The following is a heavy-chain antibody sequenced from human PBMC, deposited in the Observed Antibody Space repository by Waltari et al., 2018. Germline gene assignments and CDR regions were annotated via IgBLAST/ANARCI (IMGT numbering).Heavy chain of an antibody. J-gene: IGHJ4*02. CDR2: FYRGGSI. V-gene: IGHV3-23*03. CDR3: AKAPSGYDPYFDY. D-gene: IGHD5-12*01. Sequence: EVKLLESGGGLVQPGGSLRLSCAASGFTFSNYAMNWVRQAPGKGLEWVSVFYRGGSIYYADSVKGRFTISRDNSNNTLYVQMNSLRVEDTAVYYCAKAPSGYDPYFDYWGQGTLVTVSS. CDR1: GFTFSNYA.